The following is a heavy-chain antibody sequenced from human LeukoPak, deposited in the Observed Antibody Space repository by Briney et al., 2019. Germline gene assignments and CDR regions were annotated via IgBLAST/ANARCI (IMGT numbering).Heavy chain of an antibody. CDR3: ARGGHSMIVAFDI. Sequence: GGSLRLACAASGFIVNTNYMTWVRQAPGKGLEWVSLLFGGGTAYYADSVKGRFTISRDISKNPLYLQMNSLRVEDTAVYYCARGGHSMIVAFDIWGQGTMVTVSS. CDR2: LFGGGTA. CDR1: GFIVNTNY. J-gene: IGHJ3*02. D-gene: IGHD3-22*01. V-gene: IGHV3-53*01.